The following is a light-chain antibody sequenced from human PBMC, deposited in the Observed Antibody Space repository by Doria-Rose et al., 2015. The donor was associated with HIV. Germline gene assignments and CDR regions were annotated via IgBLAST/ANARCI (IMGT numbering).Light chain of an antibody. Sequence: SASVGDRVTITSRASQGISSALAWYQLKPGKTPKLLIYDASTLGSGVPSRFGGSGSGTDFTLTISSLQPEDFATYCCQQFNSYPHTFGPGTKVDVK. V-gene: IGKV1-13*02. J-gene: IGKJ3*01. CDR3: QQFNSYPHT. CDR1: QGISSA. CDR2: DAS.